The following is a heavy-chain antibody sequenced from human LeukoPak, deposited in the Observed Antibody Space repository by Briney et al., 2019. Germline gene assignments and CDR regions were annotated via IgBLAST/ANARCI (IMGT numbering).Heavy chain of an antibody. J-gene: IGHJ6*02. CDR2: IWYDGSNK. CDR1: GSTFSSYW. D-gene: IGHD3-10*01. V-gene: IGHV3-33*08. CDR3: AREHGPLWFGELTPYYYYGMDV. Sequence: GGSLRLSCAASGSTFSSYWMSWVRQAPGKGLEWVAVIWYDGSNKYYADSVKGRFTISRDNSKNTLYLQMNSLRAEDTAVYYCAREHGPLWFGELTPYYYYGMDVWGQGTTVTVSS.